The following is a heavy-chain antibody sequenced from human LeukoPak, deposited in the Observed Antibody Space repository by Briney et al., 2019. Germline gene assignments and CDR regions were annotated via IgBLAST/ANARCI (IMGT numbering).Heavy chain of an antibody. Sequence: GGSLRLSCAASGVTFSNHAMSWVRQAPGKGLEWVSTISESGDITYYADSVKGRFTISRDNFKNTLYLQMDSLTAEDTAVFYCACGSSGTHHEGYWGQGTLVTVSS. CDR2: ISESGDIT. CDR3: ACGSSGTHHEGY. V-gene: IGHV3-23*01. CDR1: GVTFSNHA. J-gene: IGHJ4*02. D-gene: IGHD2-21*01.